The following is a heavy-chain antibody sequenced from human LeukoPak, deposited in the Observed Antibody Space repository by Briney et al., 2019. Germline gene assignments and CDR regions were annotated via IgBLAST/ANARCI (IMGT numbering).Heavy chain of an antibody. CDR2: ISGSGGST. J-gene: IGHJ4*02. CDR3: SREETRGYDSSAIY. D-gene: IGHD5-12*01. V-gene: IGHV3-23*01. Sequence: PGGSLRLSCAASGFTVSSNYMSWVRQAPGKGLEWGSAISGSGGSTYYADSVKGRFTISRDNSKNTLYLQMNSLKTEDTAVYYCSREETRGYDSSAIYWGQGTLVTVSS. CDR1: GFTVSSNY.